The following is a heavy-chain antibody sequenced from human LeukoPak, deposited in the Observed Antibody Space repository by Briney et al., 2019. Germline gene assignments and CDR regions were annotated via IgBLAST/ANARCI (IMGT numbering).Heavy chain of an antibody. CDR3: AKGDYIVVVPAAIGYFDY. Sequence: GGSLRLSCAASGFTFTDYAMHWVRQAPGKGLEWVALTSYDGSRTDYADSVKGRFTISRDNSKNTLYLQMNSLRAEDTAVYYCAKGDYIVVVPAAIGYFDYWGQGTLVTVSS. D-gene: IGHD2-2*01. V-gene: IGHV3-30*01. CDR1: GFTFTDYA. J-gene: IGHJ4*02. CDR2: TSYDGSRT.